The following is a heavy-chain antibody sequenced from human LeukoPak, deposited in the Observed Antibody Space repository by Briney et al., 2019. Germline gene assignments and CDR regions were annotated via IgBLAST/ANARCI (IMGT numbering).Heavy chain of an antibody. V-gene: IGHV3-23*01. CDR2: ISGSGGTT. J-gene: IGHJ4*02. D-gene: IGHD3-10*01. CDR1: GFTFSSYA. CDR3: AKDDNGLGYFPDN. Sequence: GGSLRLSCAASGFTFSSYAMTWVRQAPGKGLEWVSAISGSGGTTYYADSVKGRFTISRDNSKNTLYLQMNSLRAEDTAVYYCAKDDNGLGYFPDNWDQGTLVTVSS.